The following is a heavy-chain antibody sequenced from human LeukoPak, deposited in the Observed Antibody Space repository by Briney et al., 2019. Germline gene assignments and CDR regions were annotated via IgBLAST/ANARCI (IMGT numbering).Heavy chain of an antibody. J-gene: IGHJ5*02. V-gene: IGHV4-4*07. CDR2: IYTSGST. CDR1: GGSISSYY. CDR3: ARELLWFGESEYNWFDP. Sequence: SETLSLTGTVSGGSISSYYWSWIRQPAGKGLEWIGRIYTSGSTNYNPSLKSRVTMSVDTSKNQFSLKLSSVTAADTAVYYCARELLWFGESEYNWFDPWGQGTLVTVSS. D-gene: IGHD3-10*01.